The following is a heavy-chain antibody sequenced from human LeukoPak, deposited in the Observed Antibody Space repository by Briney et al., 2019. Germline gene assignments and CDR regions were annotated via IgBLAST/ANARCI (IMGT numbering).Heavy chain of an antibody. CDR1: GGSISSYY. D-gene: IGHD2-2*01. CDR2: MYYSGST. CDR3: ARDMGYCSSTSCYPWFDP. V-gene: IGHV4-59*01. Sequence: SETLSLTCSVSGGSISSYYWSWIRQAPGKGLEWIGYMYYSGSTNYNPSLKSRVTISVDTSKNQFSLNLRSVTAADTAVYYCARDMGYCSSTSCYPWFDPWGQGTLVTVSS. J-gene: IGHJ5*02.